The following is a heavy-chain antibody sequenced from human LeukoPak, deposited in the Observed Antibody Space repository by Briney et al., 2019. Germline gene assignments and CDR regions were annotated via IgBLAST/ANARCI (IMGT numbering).Heavy chain of an antibody. CDR1: GFTFSSYA. Sequence: PGGSLRLSCAASGFTFSSYAMSWVRQAPGKGLEWVSAISGSGGSTYYADSVKGRFTISRDNSKNTLYLQMNSLRAEDTAVYYCAKGVAARQGPPNCFAPGGQEPLVPFS. CDR2: ISGSGGST. CDR3: AKGVAARQGPPNCFAP. D-gene: IGHD6-6*01. V-gene: IGHV3-23*01. J-gene: IGHJ5*02.